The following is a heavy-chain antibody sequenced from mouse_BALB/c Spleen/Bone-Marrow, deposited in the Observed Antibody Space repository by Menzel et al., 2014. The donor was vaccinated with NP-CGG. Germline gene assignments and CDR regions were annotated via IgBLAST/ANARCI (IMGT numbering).Heavy chain of an antibody. D-gene: IGHD1-1*01. V-gene: IGHV1-69*02. CDR3: ARDYGYYFDY. J-gene: IGHJ2*01. CDR2: IDPSDSET. CDR1: GYTFTSYW. Sequence: FQLQQSGAELVKPGAPVKLSCKTSGYTFTSYWMSWVKQRPGRGLEWIGRIDPSDSETHYNQKFKDKATLTVDESSSTAYIQLSSLTSEDSAVYYCARDYGYYFDYWGQGTTLTGSS.